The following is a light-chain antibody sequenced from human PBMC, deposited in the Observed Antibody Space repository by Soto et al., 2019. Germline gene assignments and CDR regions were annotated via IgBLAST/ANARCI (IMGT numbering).Light chain of an antibody. V-gene: IGLV2-11*01. CDR3: CSYAGSYRVV. CDR2: DVS. J-gene: IGLJ2*01. Sequence: QSALTRPRSVSGSPGQSVTISCTGTSSDVGGYNYVSWYQQHPGKAPKLMIYDVSKRPSGVPDRFSGSKSGNTASLTISGLQAEDEADYYCCSYAGSYRVVFGGGTQLTVL. CDR1: SSDVGGYNY.